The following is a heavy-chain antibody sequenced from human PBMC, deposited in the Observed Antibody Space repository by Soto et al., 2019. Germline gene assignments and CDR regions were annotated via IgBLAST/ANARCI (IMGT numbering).Heavy chain of an antibody. CDR3: AREGSGYERGFDY. V-gene: IGHV3-9*01. CDR1: GFTVDGYA. D-gene: IGHD5-12*01. CDR2: ISSNSRHI. J-gene: IGHJ4*02. Sequence: ELQLVESGGGLVQRGRSLRLSCAASGFTVDGYAMHWVRQAPGKGLEWVSGISSNSRHIGYGDTVQGRFTISRGNAKNSLYLQMNSLTPEDTALYYCAREGSGYERGFDYWGQGTLVTVSS.